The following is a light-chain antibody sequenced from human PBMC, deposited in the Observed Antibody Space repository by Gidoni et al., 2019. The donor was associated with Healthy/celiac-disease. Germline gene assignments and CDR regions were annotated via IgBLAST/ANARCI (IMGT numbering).Light chain of an antibody. J-gene: IGKJ4*01. CDR1: QSVSSN. V-gene: IGKV3-15*01. Sequence: ELVMTQSPATLSVSPGERATLSCRASQSVSSNLAWYQQKPGQAPRLLIYGASTRATGIPARFSGSGSGTEFTLTISSLQSEDFAVYYCQQYNNWPLELTFGGGTKVEIK. CDR3: QQYNNWPLELT. CDR2: GAS.